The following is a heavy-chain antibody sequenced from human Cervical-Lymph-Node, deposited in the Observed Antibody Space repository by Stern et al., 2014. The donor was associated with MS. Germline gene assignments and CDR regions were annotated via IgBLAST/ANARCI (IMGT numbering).Heavy chain of an antibody. CDR1: GYTFTGYY. Sequence: VQLVESGAEVKKPGASVKVPCKASGYTFTGYYLHWVRQAPGQGLEWMGRIHPNSGDTKYEQTLQDRVTMTRDTSISTAYMELSRLRSDDTAVYYCARSLNWNDVEDYHYGLDVWGQGTTVTVSS. CDR2: IHPNSGDT. V-gene: IGHV1-2*06. CDR3: ARSLNWNDVEDYHYGLDV. D-gene: IGHD1-1*01. J-gene: IGHJ6*02.